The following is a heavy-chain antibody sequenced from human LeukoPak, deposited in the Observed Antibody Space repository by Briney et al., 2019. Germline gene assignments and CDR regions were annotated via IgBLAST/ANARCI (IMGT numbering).Heavy chain of an antibody. CDR1: GFTFSTYG. Sequence: GGSLRLSCAASGFTFSTYGMSWVRQAPGKGLEWVSGISGSGGSKYYADSVKGRFTISRDNAKNSLYLQMNSLRAEDTAVYYCARIVVGATDGVGNWFDPWGQGTLVTVSS. J-gene: IGHJ5*02. V-gene: IGHV3-23*01. CDR3: ARIVVGATDGVGNWFDP. D-gene: IGHD1-26*01. CDR2: ISGSGGSK.